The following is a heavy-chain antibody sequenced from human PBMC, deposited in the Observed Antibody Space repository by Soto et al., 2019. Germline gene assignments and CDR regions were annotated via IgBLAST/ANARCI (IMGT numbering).Heavy chain of an antibody. V-gene: IGHV4-34*02. Sequence: QVQLQQWGAGLLKPSETLSLTCAVYGGSFSDYYWTWIRQPPGKGLEWLWEIKHSGTTTHNPSLKIRVTMSVDTSKNQFSLHLTSVTAADTAIYYCARGGRLRSPFGDWGQGILVTVSS. J-gene: IGHJ4*02. D-gene: IGHD3-16*01. CDR1: GGSFSDYY. CDR2: IKHSGTT. CDR3: ARGGRLRSPFGD.